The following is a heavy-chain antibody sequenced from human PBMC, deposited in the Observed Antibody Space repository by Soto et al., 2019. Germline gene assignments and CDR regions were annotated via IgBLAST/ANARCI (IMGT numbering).Heavy chain of an antibody. V-gene: IGHV4-59*08. CDR1: GGSISTYY. J-gene: IGHJ4*01. CDR2: IYHSGST. CDR3: ARGVLH. Sequence: SETLSLTCTVSGGSISTYYWSWVRQPPGKGLEWIGYIYHSGSTNYNPSLESRVTMSVDTSKNQFSLKLSSVAAADTAVYYCARGVLHWGQGTLVTVSS.